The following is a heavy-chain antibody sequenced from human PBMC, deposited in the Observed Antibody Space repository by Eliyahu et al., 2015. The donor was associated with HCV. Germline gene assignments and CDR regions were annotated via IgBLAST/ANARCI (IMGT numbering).Heavy chain of an antibody. V-gene: IGHV3-30*18. CDR3: AKADIVVVVAATCFDY. Sequence: QVQLVESGGGVVQPGRSXRLSCAASGFTFSSXGMHWVRQAPGKGLEWVAVISYDGSNKYYADSVKGRFTISRDNSKNTLYLQMNSLRAEDTAVYYCAKADIVVVVAATCFDYWGQGTLVTVSS. CDR2: ISYDGSNK. D-gene: IGHD2-15*01. J-gene: IGHJ4*02. CDR1: GFTFSSXG.